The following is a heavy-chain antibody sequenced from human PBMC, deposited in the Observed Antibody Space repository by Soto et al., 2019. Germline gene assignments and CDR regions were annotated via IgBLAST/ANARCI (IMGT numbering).Heavy chain of an antibody. J-gene: IGHJ6*02. D-gene: IGHD6-19*01. CDR3: ARAPYSSGWYSLRNYYYYGMDV. Sequence: SVKVSCKASGGTFSSYAISWVRQAPGQGLEWMGGIIPIFGTANYAQKFQGRVTITADKSTSTAYMELSSLRSEDTAVYYCARAPYSSGWYSLRNYYYYGMDVWGQGTTVIVSS. CDR2: IIPIFGTA. V-gene: IGHV1-69*06. CDR1: GGTFSSYA.